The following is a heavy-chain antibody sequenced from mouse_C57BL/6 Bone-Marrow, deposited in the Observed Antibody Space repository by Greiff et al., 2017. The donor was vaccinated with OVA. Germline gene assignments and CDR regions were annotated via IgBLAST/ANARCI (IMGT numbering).Heavy chain of an antibody. CDR2: IDPGSGGT. CDR1: GYTFTDYY. CDR3: AREITTEVANDY. V-gene: IGHV1-77*01. Sequence: VQLQQSGAELVKPGASVTLSCKASGYTFTDYYINWVKQRPGQGLEWIGKIDPGSGGTYYNEKFKGKATLTADKSSSTAYMQLRSLTSEDSAVYCSAREITTEVANDYWGQGTTLTVSA. D-gene: IGHD1-1*01. J-gene: IGHJ2*01.